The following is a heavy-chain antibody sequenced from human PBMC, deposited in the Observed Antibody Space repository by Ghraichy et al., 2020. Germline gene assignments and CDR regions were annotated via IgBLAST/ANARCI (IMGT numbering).Heavy chain of an antibody. Sequence: GGSLRLSCAASGFTFSSYSMNWVRQAPGKGLEWVSYISSSSSTIYYADSVKGRFTISRDNAKNSLYLQMNSLRDEDTAVYYCARLFCWNCEYYYYGMDVWGQGTTVTVSS. CDR1: GFTFSSYS. CDR3: ARLFCWNCEYYYYGMDV. J-gene: IGHJ6*02. D-gene: IGHD1-7*01. CDR2: ISSSSSTI. V-gene: IGHV3-48*02.